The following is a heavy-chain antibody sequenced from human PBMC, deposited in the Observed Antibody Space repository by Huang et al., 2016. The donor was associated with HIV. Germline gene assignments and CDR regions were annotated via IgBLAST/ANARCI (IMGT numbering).Heavy chain of an antibody. CDR2: IRYDGNND. D-gene: IGHD6-13*01. V-gene: IGHV3-30*02. CDR1: GFPFSAYG. CDR3: VKERGSSRARSSFDF. Sequence: QVRLVESGGGVVQPGASLTLSCSASGFPFSAYGMDWVRQAPGKGLEWVSFIRYDGNNDYLIGSVNGRFTISRYNSNNTLYLRMNSLRPEDTAVYYCVKERGSSRARSSFDFWGQGTSVIVSS. J-gene: IGHJ3*01.